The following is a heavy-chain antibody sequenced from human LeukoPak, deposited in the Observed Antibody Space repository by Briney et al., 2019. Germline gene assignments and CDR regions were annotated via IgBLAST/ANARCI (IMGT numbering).Heavy chain of an antibody. CDR1: GFTFSSYA. CDR2: ISYDGSNK. V-gene: IGHV3-30-3*01. CDR3: AKGASSSSFDY. D-gene: IGHD6-6*01. Sequence: GGSLRLSCAASGFTFSSYAMHWVRQAPGKGLEWVAVISYDGSNKYYADSVKGRFTVSRDNSKNTLYLQINSLRVEDTAVYYCAKGASSSSFDYWGQGTLVTVS. J-gene: IGHJ4*02.